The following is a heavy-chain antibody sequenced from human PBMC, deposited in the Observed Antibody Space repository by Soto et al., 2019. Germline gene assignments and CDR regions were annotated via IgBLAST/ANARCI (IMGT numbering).Heavy chain of an antibody. CDR1: GFTFRSDW. Sequence: EVQLVESGGGLVQPGGSLILSCSASGFTFRSDWMHWVRQAPGKGLVWVSRINSNGSSTSYADSVKGRCTISRDNAKNTLYLQMNSLRAEDTAVYYCARDGVVRYFDWLLGPLGWFDPWGQGTLVTVSS. D-gene: IGHD3-9*01. CDR2: INSNGSST. V-gene: IGHV3-74*01. CDR3: ARDGVVRYFDWLLGPLGWFDP. J-gene: IGHJ5*02.